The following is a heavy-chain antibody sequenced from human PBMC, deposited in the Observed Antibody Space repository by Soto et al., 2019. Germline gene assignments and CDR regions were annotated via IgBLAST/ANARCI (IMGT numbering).Heavy chain of an antibody. D-gene: IGHD6-19*01. CDR2: IYYSGST. CDR1: GGSLSSSSYY. CDR3: ARPSSGWYIDYFDY. Sequence: LSLTCTVSGGSLSSSSYYWGWIRQPPGKGLEWIGSIYYSGSTYYNPSLKSRVTISVDTSKNQFSLKLSSVTAADTAVYYCARPSSGWYIDYFDYWGQGTLVTVSS. V-gene: IGHV4-39*01. J-gene: IGHJ4*02.